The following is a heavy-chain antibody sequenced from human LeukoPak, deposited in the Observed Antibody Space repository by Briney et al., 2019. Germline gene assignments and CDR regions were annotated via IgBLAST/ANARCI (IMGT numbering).Heavy chain of an antibody. Sequence: SETLSLTCTVSGGSISSYYWSWIRQPPGKGLEWIGYIYYSGSTNYNPSLKSRVTISVDTSKNQFSLKLSSVTAADTAVYYCARAVDDSSGYYSMDYFDYWGQGTLVTVSS. J-gene: IGHJ4*02. CDR2: IYYSGST. D-gene: IGHD3-22*01. CDR3: ARAVDDSSGYYSMDYFDY. V-gene: IGHV4-59*01. CDR1: GGSISSYY.